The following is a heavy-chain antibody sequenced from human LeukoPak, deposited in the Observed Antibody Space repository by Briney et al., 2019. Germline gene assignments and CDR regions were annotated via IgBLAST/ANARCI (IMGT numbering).Heavy chain of an antibody. CDR1: GFTFSSYG. CDR3: ARDPVSYYDSSGYPDY. J-gene: IGHJ4*02. Sequence: GGSLRLSSAASGFTFSSYGMHWVRQAPGKGLAWVAVIWYDGSNKYYADSVKGRFTISRDNSKNTMYLQMNSLKAEDTAEYYCARDPVSYYDSSGYPDYWGQGTLVTVSS. V-gene: IGHV3-33*08. D-gene: IGHD3-22*01. CDR2: IWYDGSNK.